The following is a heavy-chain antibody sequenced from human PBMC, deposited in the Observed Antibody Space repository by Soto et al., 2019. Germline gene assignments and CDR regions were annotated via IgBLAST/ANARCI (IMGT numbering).Heavy chain of an antibody. CDR1: GFTFNSYA. CDR3: ARDRNGGMEV. CDR2: TLYDGGTK. J-gene: IGHJ6*02. D-gene: IGHD2-8*01. V-gene: IGHV3-30-3*01. Sequence: GGSLRLSCAASGFTFNSYAMHWVRQAPGKGPERVAITLYDGGTKYYADSVMGRFTNSRDNSKNTLYLQMKSLRPNDTAIYYCARDRNGGMEVWGQGTTVTVS.